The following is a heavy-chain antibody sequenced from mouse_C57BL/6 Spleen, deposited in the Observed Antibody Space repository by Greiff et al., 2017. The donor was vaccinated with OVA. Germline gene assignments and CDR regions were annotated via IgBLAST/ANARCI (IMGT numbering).Heavy chain of an antibody. J-gene: IGHJ3*01. Sequence: QVQLQQSGAELVMPGASVKLSCKASGYTFTSYWMHWVKQRPGQGLEWIGEIDPSDSYTNYNQKFKGKSTLTVDKSSSTAYMQLSSLTSEDSAVYYCARSAYYGNSLAWFAYWGQGTLVTVSA. CDR2: IDPSDSYT. CDR3: ARSAYYGNSLAWFAY. V-gene: IGHV1-69*01. CDR1: GYTFTSYW. D-gene: IGHD2-10*01.